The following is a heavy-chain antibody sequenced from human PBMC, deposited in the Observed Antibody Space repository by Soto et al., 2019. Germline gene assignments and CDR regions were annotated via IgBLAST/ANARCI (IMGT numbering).Heavy chain of an antibody. D-gene: IGHD3-10*01. CDR3: AKSPYAAGSFSPSALDY. CDR1: GFPFSTYA. V-gene: IGHV3-23*01. Sequence: PGGSLRLSCAASGFPFSTYAMTWVRQAPGKGLEWVSAISGSGDNTYYADPVKGRFTISRDNSKNTLFVQMNSLRVEDTAVYYCAKSPYAAGSFSPSALDYWGQGTLVTVSS. J-gene: IGHJ4*02. CDR2: ISGSGDNT.